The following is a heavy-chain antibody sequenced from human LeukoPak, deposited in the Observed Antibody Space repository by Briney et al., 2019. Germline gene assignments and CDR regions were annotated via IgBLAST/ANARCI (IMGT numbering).Heavy chain of an antibody. J-gene: IGHJ4*02. V-gene: IGHV3-23*01. CDR2: ISGSGGST. D-gene: IGHD2-21*02. Sequence: GGSLRLSCVASGFIFRSHWVSWVRQAPGKGLEWVSAISGSGGSTYYADSVKGRFTISRDNSKNTLYLQMNSLRAEDTAVYYCAKDKVVTAMGFDYWGQGTLVTVSS. CDR3: AKDKVVTAMGFDY. CDR1: GFIFRSHW.